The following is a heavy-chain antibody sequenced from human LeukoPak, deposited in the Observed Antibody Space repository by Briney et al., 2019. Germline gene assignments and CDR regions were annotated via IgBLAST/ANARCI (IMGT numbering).Heavy chain of an antibody. J-gene: IGHJ4*02. Sequence: GGSLRLSCAASGFTFDDYGMSWVRQAPGKGLEWVSGINWNGGSTGYADSVKGRFTISRDNAKNSLYLQMNSLRAEDTAVYYCAKDPFSRGSGSLSGYWGQGTLVTVSS. V-gene: IGHV3-20*04. CDR2: INWNGGST. CDR3: AKDPFSRGSGSLSGY. D-gene: IGHD3-10*01. CDR1: GFTFDDYG.